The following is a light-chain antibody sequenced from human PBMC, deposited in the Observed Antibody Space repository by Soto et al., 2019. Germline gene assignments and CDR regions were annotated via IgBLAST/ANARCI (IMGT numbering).Light chain of an antibody. Sequence: IMMTQSPATLSVSPGERVALSCRASQSVRSNLAWYQQKPGQAPRLLIYEASARATSVPARFSGSGSGTEFTLTISRLQSEDFAIYYCQQYNSGGTFGQGTKVEIK. CDR1: QSVRSN. V-gene: IGKV3-15*01. CDR2: EAS. J-gene: IGKJ1*01. CDR3: QQYNSGGT.